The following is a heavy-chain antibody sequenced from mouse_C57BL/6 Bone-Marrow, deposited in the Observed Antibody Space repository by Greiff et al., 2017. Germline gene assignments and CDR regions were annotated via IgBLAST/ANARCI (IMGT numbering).Heavy chain of an antibody. CDR3: ARGIYDGYYGY. CDR2: IYPGSGST. J-gene: IGHJ2*01. CDR1: GYTFTSYW. Sequence: QVQLQQPGAELVKPGASVKMSCKASGYTFTSYWITWVKQRPGQGLEWIGDIYPGSGSTNYNEKFKSKATLTVEPSSSTAYMQLISLPSEDSAVYYCARGIYDGYYGYWGQGTTLTVSS. D-gene: IGHD2-3*01. V-gene: IGHV1-55*01.